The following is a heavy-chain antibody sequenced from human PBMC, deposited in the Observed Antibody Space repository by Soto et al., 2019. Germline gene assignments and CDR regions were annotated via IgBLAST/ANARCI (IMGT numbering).Heavy chain of an antibody. CDR3: ARLGYDYGDSRYYYYYGMDV. Sequence: SETLSLTCTVSGGSISSYDWSWIRQPAVKELEWIGRIYTSGSTNYNPSLKSLVTMSVDTSKNQFSLKLSSVTSADTAVYYCARLGYDYGDSRYYYYYGMDVWGQGTTVTVSS. CDR1: GGSISSYD. J-gene: IGHJ6*02. CDR2: IYTSGST. D-gene: IGHD4-17*01. V-gene: IGHV4-4*07.